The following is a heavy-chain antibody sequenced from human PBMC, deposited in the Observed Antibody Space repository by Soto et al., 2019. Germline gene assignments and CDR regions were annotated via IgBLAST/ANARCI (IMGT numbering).Heavy chain of an antibody. D-gene: IGHD3-10*01. Sequence: PSQTLSLTCAISGDSVSSTSTAWSWIRQSPSRGLEWLGRTYYRSKWYSDYAVSVKSRITIIPDTAKNQFSLQLNSVTPEDTAVYYCERWSYYRDWVWGQGTLVNVSS. J-gene: IGHJ1*01. CDR1: GDSVSSTSTA. V-gene: IGHV6-1*01. CDR2: TYYRSKWYS. CDR3: ERWSYYRDWV.